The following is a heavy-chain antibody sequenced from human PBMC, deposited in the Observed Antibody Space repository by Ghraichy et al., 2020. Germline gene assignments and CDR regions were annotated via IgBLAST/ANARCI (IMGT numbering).Heavy chain of an antibody. CDR1: GFTFDDYT. CDR3: AKGEEYYYYMDV. J-gene: IGHJ6*03. V-gene: IGHV3-43*01. Sequence: GGSLRLSCAASGFTFDDYTMHWVRQAPGKGLEWVSLISWDGGSTYYADSVKGRFTISRDNSKNSLYLQMNSLRTEDTALYYCAKGEEYYYYMDVWGKGTTVTVSS. CDR2: ISWDGGST.